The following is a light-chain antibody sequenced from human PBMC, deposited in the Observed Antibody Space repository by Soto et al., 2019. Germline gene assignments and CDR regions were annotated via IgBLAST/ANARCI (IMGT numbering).Light chain of an antibody. CDR2: GTS. V-gene: IGKV3-20*01. CDR1: QSVSSTY. Sequence: IVLTQSPGTLSLSPGERATLSCRASQSVSSTYLVWYQQRPGQPPRLLIYGTSTRAAGISDRFSGSGSGTDFTLTIYRLEPGDSAMDPGQQYGTSALTVGGGTKV. CDR3: QQYGTSALT. J-gene: IGKJ4*02.